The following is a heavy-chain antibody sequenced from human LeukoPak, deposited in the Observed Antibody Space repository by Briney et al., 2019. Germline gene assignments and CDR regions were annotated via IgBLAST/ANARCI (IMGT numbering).Heavy chain of an antibody. Sequence: SETLSLTCTVSGYSISSGYYWGWIRQPPGKGLEWIGSIYHSGSTYYNPSLKSRVTISVDTSKNQFSLKLSSVTAADTAVYYCARGNIQSGKPDYFDYWGQGTLVTVSS. D-gene: IGHD3-10*01. CDR3: ARGNIQSGKPDYFDY. CDR2: IYHSGST. J-gene: IGHJ4*02. CDR1: GYSISSGYY. V-gene: IGHV4-38-2*02.